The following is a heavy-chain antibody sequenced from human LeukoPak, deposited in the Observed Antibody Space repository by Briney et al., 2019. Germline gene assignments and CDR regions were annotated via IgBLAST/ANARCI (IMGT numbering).Heavy chain of an antibody. J-gene: IGHJ3*02. CDR1: GFTFSNAW. Sequence: GGSLRLSCAASGFTFSNAWMSWVRQAPGKGLEWVGRIKSKTDGGTTDYAAPVKGRFTISRDDSKNPLYLQMNSLKTEDTAVYYCTTTVVIAPSDAFDIWGQGTMVTVSS. D-gene: IGHD2-21*01. V-gene: IGHV3-15*01. CDR2: IKSKTDGGTT. CDR3: TTTVVIAPSDAFDI.